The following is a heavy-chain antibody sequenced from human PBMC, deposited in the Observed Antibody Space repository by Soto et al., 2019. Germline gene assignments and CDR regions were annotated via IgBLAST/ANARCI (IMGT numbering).Heavy chain of an antibody. D-gene: IGHD6-13*01. CDR2: IRSKANSYAT. CDR1: GFTFSGSA. J-gene: IGHJ6*02. Sequence: QPGGSLRLSCAASGFTFSGSAMHWVRQASGKGLEWVGRIRSKANSYATAYAASVKGRFTISRDDSKNTAYLQMNSLKTEDTAVYYCTRQYSSSWLMGPTVYGMDVWGQGTTVTVSS. V-gene: IGHV3-73*01. CDR3: TRQYSSSWLMGPTVYGMDV.